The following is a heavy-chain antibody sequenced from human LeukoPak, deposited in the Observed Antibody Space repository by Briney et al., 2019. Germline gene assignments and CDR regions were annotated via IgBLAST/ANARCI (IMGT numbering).Heavy chain of an antibody. Sequence: SETLSLTCTVSGGSISNSIYYWGWIRQPPGKGLEWIGSFYNSGSTYYNPSLKSRVIISVDTSKSQFSLKLSSVTAADTAVYYCARHRPYYDFWSGAHFDYWGQGTLVTVSS. J-gene: IGHJ4*02. CDR1: GGSISNSIYY. CDR2: FYNSGST. D-gene: IGHD3-3*01. CDR3: ARHRPYYDFWSGAHFDY. V-gene: IGHV4-39*01.